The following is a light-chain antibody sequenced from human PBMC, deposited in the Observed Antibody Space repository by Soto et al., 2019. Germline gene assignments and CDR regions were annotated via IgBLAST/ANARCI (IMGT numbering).Light chain of an antibody. CDR2: GAS. Sequence: EIVLTQSPGTLSLSPGERATLSCRASQSVSSSYLAWYQQKPGQAPRHLIYGASSRATGIPDRFSGSGSGTDFTLTISRLAPEDFAVSYCQQYGSSHPLTFGGGTKVEIK. CDR1: QSVSSSY. V-gene: IGKV3-20*01. CDR3: QQYGSSHPLT. J-gene: IGKJ4*01.